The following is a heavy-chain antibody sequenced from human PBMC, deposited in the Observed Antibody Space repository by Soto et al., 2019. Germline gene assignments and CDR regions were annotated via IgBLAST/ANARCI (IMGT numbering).Heavy chain of an antibody. J-gene: IGHJ5*02. D-gene: IGHD2-2*02. CDR3: ARGQDIVVVPAAIREDNWFDP. CDR2: INAGNGNT. V-gene: IGHV1-3*01. Sequence: QVPLVQSGAEVKKPGASVKVSCKASGYTFTSYAMHWVRQAPGQRLEWMGWINAGNGNTKYSQKFQGRVTITRDTSASTAYMELSSLRSEDTAVYYCARGQDIVVVPAAIREDNWFDPWGQGTLVTVSS. CDR1: GYTFTSYA.